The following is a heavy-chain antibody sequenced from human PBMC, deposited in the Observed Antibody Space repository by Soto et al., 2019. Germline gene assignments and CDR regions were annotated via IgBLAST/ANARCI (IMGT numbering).Heavy chain of an antibody. V-gene: IGHV1-3*01. Sequence: ASVKVSCKASGYTFTSYAMHWVRQAPGQRLEWMGWINAGNGNTKYSQKFQGRVTITRDTSASTAYMELSSLRSEDTAVYYSATQRRFTRSSWEYYFDYWGQGTLVTVSS. D-gene: IGHD6-13*01. CDR1: GYTFTSYA. CDR2: INAGNGNT. CDR3: ATQRRFTRSSWEYYFDY. J-gene: IGHJ4*02.